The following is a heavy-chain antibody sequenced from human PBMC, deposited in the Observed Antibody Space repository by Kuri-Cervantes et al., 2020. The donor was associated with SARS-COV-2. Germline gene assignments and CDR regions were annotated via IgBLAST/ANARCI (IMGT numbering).Heavy chain of an antibody. CDR3: ARAQSGFNTGIDY. J-gene: IGHJ4*02. CDR2: IRNKVNTYTT. V-gene: IGHV3-72*01. CDR1: GFTFGDYA. Sequence: SLKISCTASGFTFGDYAMSWVRQAPGEGLEWVARIRNKVNTYTTEYAASVKGRFSISRDDSKNSLYLQMNSLKIEDTAVYYCARAQSGFNTGIDYWGQGTVVTVSS. D-gene: IGHD2-8*02.